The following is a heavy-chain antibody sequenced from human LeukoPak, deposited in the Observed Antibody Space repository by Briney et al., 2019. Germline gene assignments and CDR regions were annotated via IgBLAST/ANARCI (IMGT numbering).Heavy chain of an antibody. CDR3: AKAISVGATTDAAD. J-gene: IGHJ4*02. V-gene: IGHV3-23*01. CDR1: GFTFSRSW. Sequence: GGSLRLSCAASGFTFSRSWMTWVRQAPGKGLEWVSAISGSGGSTYYADSVKGRFTISRDNSKNTLYLQMNSLRAEDTAVYYCAKAISVGATTDAADWGQGTLVTVSS. CDR2: ISGSGGST. D-gene: IGHD1-26*01.